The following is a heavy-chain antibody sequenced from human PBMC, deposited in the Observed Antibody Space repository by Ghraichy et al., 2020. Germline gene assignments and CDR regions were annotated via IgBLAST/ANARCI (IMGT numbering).Heavy chain of an antibody. CDR3: VRDADAGGYYFGAFDI. CDR1: KFTFSIYA. V-gene: IGHV3-48*01. J-gene: IGHJ3*02. Sequence: GVLRLSCEASKFTFSIYAVSWVRQAPGKGLEWISYISSRSNNIYYADFVKGRFTISRDNAKNPPFLQMNSLRADDTAVYYCVRDADAGGYYFGAFDIWGQGTVVTVSS. CDR2: ISSRSNNI. D-gene: IGHD3-22*01.